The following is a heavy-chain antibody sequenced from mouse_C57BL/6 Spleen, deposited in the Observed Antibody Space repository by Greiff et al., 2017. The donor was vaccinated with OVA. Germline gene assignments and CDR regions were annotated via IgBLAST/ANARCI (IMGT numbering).Heavy chain of an antibody. J-gene: IGHJ1*03. D-gene: IGHD2-1*01. Sequence: QVQLQQPGPELVKPGASVKLSCKASGYTFTSYWMHWVKQRPGQGLEWIGNINPSNGGTNYNEKFKSKATLTVDTSSSTAYMQLSSLTSEDSAVYYCARRDYYYGNCVWYFDDWGTGTTVTVSS. V-gene: IGHV1-53*01. CDR1: GYTFTSYW. CDR2: INPSNGGT. CDR3: ARRDYYYGNCVWYFDD.